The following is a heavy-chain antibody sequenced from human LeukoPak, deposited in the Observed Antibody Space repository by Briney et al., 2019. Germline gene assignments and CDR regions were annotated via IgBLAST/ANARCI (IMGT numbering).Heavy chain of an antibody. D-gene: IGHD3-22*01. J-gene: IGHJ2*01. CDR1: GGTFSSYA. Sequence: ASVKVSCKASGGTFSSYAISWVRQAPGQGLEWMGGIIPIFGTINYAQKFQGRVTITADESTSTAYMELSSLRSEDTAVYYCAREAYYDSSGNGYFDLWGRGTLVTVSS. V-gene: IGHV1-69*01. CDR3: AREAYYDSSGNGYFDL. CDR2: IIPIFGTI.